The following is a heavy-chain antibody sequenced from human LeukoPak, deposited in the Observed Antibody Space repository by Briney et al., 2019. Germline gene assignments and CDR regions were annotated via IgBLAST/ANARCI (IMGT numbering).Heavy chain of an antibody. D-gene: IGHD2-8*01. Sequence: SETLSLTCTVSGGSISSYYWSWIRQPPGKGLEWIGFIYYSGSTNYNPSLKSRVTISLDMSKNHFSLKLSSVTAADTAVYYCASGPHGVFDYWGQGTLVTVSS. J-gene: IGHJ4*02. V-gene: IGHV4-59*01. CDR3: ASGPHGVFDY. CDR2: IYYSGST. CDR1: GGSISSYY.